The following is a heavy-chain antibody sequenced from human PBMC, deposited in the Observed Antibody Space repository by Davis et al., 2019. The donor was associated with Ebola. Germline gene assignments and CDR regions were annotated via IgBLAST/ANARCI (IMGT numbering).Heavy chain of an antibody. CDR1: GFTFSSYS. V-gene: IGHV3-48*01. D-gene: IGHD3-10*01. Sequence: GESLKISCAASGFTFSSYSMNWVRQAPGKGLEWVSYISSSSSTIYYADSVKGRFTISRDNSKNTLYLQMNSLRAEDTAVYYCAKIELAEYPWGQGTLVTVSS. J-gene: IGHJ5*02. CDR2: ISSSSSTI. CDR3: AKIELAEYP.